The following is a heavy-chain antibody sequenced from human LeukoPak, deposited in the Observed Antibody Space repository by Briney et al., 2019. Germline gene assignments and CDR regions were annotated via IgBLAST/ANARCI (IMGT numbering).Heavy chain of an antibody. CDR3: AKDRGNWGYAFDI. CDR1: GSTFISYA. D-gene: IGHD3-16*01. J-gene: IGHJ3*02. Sequence: GGSWRLSCQAPGSTFISYAMHWVRQAPGKGREWGEFIRYDGSNKYYADSVKGRFTISRDNSKNTLYLQMNSLRAEDTAVYYCAKDRGNWGYAFDIWGQGTMVTVSS. V-gene: IGHV3-30*02. CDR2: IRYDGSNK.